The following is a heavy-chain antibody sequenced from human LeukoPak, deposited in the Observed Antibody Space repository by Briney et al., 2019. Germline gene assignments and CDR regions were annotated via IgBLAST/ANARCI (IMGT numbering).Heavy chain of an antibody. CDR1: GGSISSSDW. D-gene: IGHD5-24*01. Sequence: SGTLSLTCAVSGGSISSSDWWSWVRQPPGKGLEWIGYIYNNGNTNYNPSLKSRVTISVDTSKNQFSLKLSSVTTADTAVYYCARSGGWLQFLFWGQGTLVAVSS. CDR2: IYNNGNT. J-gene: IGHJ4*02. V-gene: IGHV4-4*02. CDR3: ARSGGWLQFLF.